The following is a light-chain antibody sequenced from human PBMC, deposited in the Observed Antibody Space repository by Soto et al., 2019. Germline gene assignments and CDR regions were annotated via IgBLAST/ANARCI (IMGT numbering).Light chain of an antibody. J-gene: IGKJ1*01. Sequence: DIQMTQSPSSLSASVGDRVTITCRASQSISSYLNWYQQKPGKAPKLLIYAASSLQSGVPSRFRGSGSGTDFTLTISSLQPEDFATYYRQQSHSTPRTFGQGTKVDIK. V-gene: IGKV1-39*01. CDR1: QSISSY. CDR3: QQSHSTPRT. CDR2: AAS.